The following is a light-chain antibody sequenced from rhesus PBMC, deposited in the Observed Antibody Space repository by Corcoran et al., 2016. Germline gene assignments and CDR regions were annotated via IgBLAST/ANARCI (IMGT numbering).Light chain of an antibody. Sequence: EIVLTQSPATLSLSPGERATLSCRASQSVSSSLAWYQQKPEQAPRLLFYGASSRATGIPDRFSGSGFGTDFTLTISSLGPEDFAVYYCQQYSNWPRTFGQGTKVEIK. J-gene: IGKJ1*01. V-gene: IGKV3-42*03. CDR3: QQYSNWPRT. CDR1: QSVSSS. CDR2: GAS.